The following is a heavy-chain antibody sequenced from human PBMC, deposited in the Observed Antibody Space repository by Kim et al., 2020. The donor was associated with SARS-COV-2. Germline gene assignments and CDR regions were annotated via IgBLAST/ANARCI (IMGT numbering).Heavy chain of an antibody. Sequence: GGSLRLSCAASGFTFSSYAMSWVRQAPGKGLEWVSAISGSGGSTYYADSVKGRFTISRDNSKNTLYLQMNSLRAEDTAVYYCAKDLLRYCSSTSCSDDWGQGTLVTVSS. CDR3: AKDLLRYCSSTSCSDD. CDR2: ISGSGGST. D-gene: IGHD2-2*01. V-gene: IGHV3-23*01. J-gene: IGHJ4*02. CDR1: GFTFSSYA.